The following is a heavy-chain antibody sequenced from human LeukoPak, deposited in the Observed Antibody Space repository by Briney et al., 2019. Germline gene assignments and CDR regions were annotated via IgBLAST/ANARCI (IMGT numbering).Heavy chain of an antibody. J-gene: IGHJ4*02. CDR3: ATVALHGDLDY. CDR1: GGTFSSYA. Sequence: ASVKVSCKASGGTFSSYAISWVRQAPGKGLEWMGGFDPEDGETIYAQKFQGRVTMTEDTSTDTAYMELSSLRSEDTAVYYCATVALHGDLDYWGQGTLVTVSS. D-gene: IGHD4-17*01. V-gene: IGHV1-24*01. CDR2: FDPEDGET.